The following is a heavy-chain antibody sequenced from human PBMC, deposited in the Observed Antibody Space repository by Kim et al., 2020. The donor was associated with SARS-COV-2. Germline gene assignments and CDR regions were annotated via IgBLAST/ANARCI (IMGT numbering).Heavy chain of an antibody. J-gene: IGHJ3*02. CDR3: ARARGYIDAFDI. Sequence: GGSLRLSCAASGFTFSSYDMHWVRQATGKGLEWVSAIGTAGDTYYPGSVKGRFTISRENAKNSLYLQMNSLRAGDTAVYYCARARGYIDAFDIWGQGTMVTVSS. CDR1: GFTFSSYD. V-gene: IGHV3-13*01. CDR2: IGTAGDT. D-gene: IGHD5-18*01.